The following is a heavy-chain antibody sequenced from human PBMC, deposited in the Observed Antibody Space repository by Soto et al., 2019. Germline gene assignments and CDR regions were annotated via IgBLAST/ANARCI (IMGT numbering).Heavy chain of an antibody. J-gene: IGHJ4*02. CDR2: ISYDASDK. CDR3: AREAVRGGDFYCDY. D-gene: IGHD2-21*02. CDR1: GFTFFNYG. Sequence: QVQLVESGGGVVQPGRSLRLSCAASGFTFFNYGMHWVRQAPGKGLEWVAVISYDASDKKYADSVMGRFTISRDNTNSTLYLQMNSLRAEDTAVYYCAREAVRGGDFYCDYWGQGTLVTVSS. V-gene: IGHV3-30*03.